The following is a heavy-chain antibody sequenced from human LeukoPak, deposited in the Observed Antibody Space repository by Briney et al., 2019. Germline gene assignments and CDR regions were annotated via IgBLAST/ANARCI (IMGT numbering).Heavy chain of an antibody. Sequence: GGSLTLSCAASGFTFSDYYMSWIRQAPGKGLEWVSYIGGSSSYTNYADSVKGRFTISRDNAKNSLYLQMNSLRAEDTAVYYCARIPTDYGSGPFDYWGQGTLVTVSS. V-gene: IGHV3-11*03. CDR1: GFTFSDYY. CDR2: IGGSSSYT. J-gene: IGHJ4*02. D-gene: IGHD3-10*01. CDR3: ARIPTDYGSGPFDY.